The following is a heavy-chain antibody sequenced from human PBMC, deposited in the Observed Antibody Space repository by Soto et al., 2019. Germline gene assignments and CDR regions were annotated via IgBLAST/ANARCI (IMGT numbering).Heavy chain of an antibody. J-gene: IGHJ5*02. CDR1: GGSISSYY. CDR2: IYYSVST. CDR3: ARANGNCGGDCYSWFDP. V-gene: IGHV4-59*01. Sequence: LSLTCTVSGGSISSYYLSWIRQPPGKGLEGSGYIYYSVSTNYNPSLKRRVTTSVDTSKNQFSLKLSSVPAADTAVYYCARANGNCGGDCYSWFDPWGQGTLVTVSS. D-gene: IGHD2-21*02.